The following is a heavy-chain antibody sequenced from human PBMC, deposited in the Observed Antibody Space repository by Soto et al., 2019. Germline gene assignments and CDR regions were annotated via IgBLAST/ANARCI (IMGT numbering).Heavy chain of an antibody. D-gene: IGHD2-15*01. J-gene: IGHJ3*02. CDR1: GYSFTSYW. CDR3: ARHDIVVVVATSTVQDDFDI. CDR2: IDPSDSYT. V-gene: IGHV5-10-1*01. Sequence: PGESLKISCKGSGYSFTSYWISWVRQMPGKGLEWMGRIDPSDSYTNYSPSFQGHVTISADKSISTAYLQWSSLKASDTAMYYCARHDIVVVVATSTVQDDFDIWGQGTMVTVSS.